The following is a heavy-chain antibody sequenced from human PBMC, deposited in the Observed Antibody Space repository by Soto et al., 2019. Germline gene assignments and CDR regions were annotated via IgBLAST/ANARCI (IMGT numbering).Heavy chain of an antibody. CDR1: GYTFTSYD. J-gene: IGHJ6*03. V-gene: IGHV1-8*01. CDR2: MNPNSGNT. CDR3: ARKARYCSSTSCSPAHYYYYHMDV. Sequence: ASVKVSCKTSGYTFTSYDINWVRQATGQGLEWMGWMNPNSGNTGYAQKFQGRVTMTRNTSISTAYMELSSLRSEDTAVYYCARKARYCSSTSCSPAHYYYYHMDVWGKGTTVTVSS. D-gene: IGHD2-2*01.